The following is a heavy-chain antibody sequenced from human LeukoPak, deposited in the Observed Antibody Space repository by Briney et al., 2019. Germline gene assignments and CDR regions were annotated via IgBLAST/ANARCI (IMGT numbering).Heavy chain of an antibody. CDR3: ARTRSSGYLTFDS. CDR1: EFTFSSYS. V-gene: IGHV3-48*01. D-gene: IGHD3-22*01. CDR2: ITNSGNSK. J-gene: IGHJ4*02. Sequence: PGGSLRLSCAASEFTFSSYSMNWVRQAPGKGLEWVSYITNSGNSKSYADSVKGRFTISRDNTKSSLYLQMNGLRAEDTAVYYCARTRSSGYLTFDSWGQGILVTVSS.